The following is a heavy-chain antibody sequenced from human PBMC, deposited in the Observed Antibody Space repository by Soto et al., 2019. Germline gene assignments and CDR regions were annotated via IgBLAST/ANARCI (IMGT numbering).Heavy chain of an antibody. Sequence: SVKVSCKASGGTFSSYAISWVRQAPGQGLEWMGGIIPIFGTANYAQKFQGRVTITADESTSTAYMELSSLRSEDTAVYYCAVRDGTAMGLHYYYYGMDVWGPGTTVTVSS. CDR1: GGTFSSYA. V-gene: IGHV1-69*13. J-gene: IGHJ6*02. D-gene: IGHD5-18*01. CDR3: AVRDGTAMGLHYYYYGMDV. CDR2: IIPIFGTA.